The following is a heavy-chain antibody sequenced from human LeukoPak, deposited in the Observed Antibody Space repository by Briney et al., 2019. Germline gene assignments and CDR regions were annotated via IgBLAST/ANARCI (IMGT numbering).Heavy chain of an antibody. CDR3: ARDPSYDFGLDY. V-gene: IGHV1-18*01. CDR2: ISAYNGNT. D-gene: IGHD3-3*01. J-gene: IGHJ4*02. CDR1: GYTFTSYG. Sequence: GASVKVSCKASGYTFTSYGISWVRQAPGQGLEWMGWISAYNGNTNYAQKLQGRVTMTRDTSTSTVYMELSSLRSEDTAVYYCARDPSYDFGLDYWGQGTLVTVSS.